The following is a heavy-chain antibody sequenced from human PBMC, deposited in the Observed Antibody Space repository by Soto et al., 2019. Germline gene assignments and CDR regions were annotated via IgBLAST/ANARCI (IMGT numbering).Heavy chain of an antibody. V-gene: IGHV4-30-4*01. CDR3: AKDRVPNDSSGYYSILTDS. CDR1: GGSISSGNYY. Sequence: SETLSLTCTVSGGSISSGNYYWSWIRQPPGKGLEWIGFISYSGTTHYSASLRSRVSISVDTSKNQFSLDLSSVTAEDTAVYYCAKDRVPNDSSGYYSILTDSWGQGTVVTVSS. J-gene: IGHJ4*02. CDR2: ISYSGTT. D-gene: IGHD3-22*01.